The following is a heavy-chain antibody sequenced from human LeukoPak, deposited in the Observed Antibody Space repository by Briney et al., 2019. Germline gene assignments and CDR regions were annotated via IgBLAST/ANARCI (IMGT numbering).Heavy chain of an antibody. CDR1: GYTFSTYG. CDR2: VSGYNADT. Sequence: ASVKVSCKTSGYTFSTYGISWVRQAPGQGLEGMGWVSGYNADTHYAQRFQGRVIMTTDTSTNTAYMELRSLRSDDTAVYYCERDHLHSGYDHDYWGQGTLVNVSS. CDR3: ERDHLHSGYDHDY. V-gene: IGHV1-18*01. J-gene: IGHJ4*02. D-gene: IGHD5-12*01.